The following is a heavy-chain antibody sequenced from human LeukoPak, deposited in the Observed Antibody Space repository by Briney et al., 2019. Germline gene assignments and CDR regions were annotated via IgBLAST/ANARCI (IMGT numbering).Heavy chain of an antibody. Sequence: GGSLRLSCAASGFTFSSYAMSWVRQAPGKGLEWVSAISGSGGSTYYADSVKGRFTISRDNSKNTLYLQMNSLGAEDTAVYYCTIFGVVPHYYYYGMDVWGQGTTVTVSS. CDR2: ISGSGGST. J-gene: IGHJ6*02. CDR1: GFTFSSYA. V-gene: IGHV3-23*01. D-gene: IGHD3-3*01. CDR3: TIFGVVPHYYYYGMDV.